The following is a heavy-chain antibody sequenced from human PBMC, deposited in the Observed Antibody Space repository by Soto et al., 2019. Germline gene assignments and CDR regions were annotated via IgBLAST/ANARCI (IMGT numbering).Heavy chain of an antibody. J-gene: IGHJ6*02. CDR3: ARDWYYDILTGYYRPYYYYGMDV. CDR2: ISGSGGST. Sequence: SGGSLRLSCAASGFTFSSYAMSWVRQAPGKGLEWVSAISGSGGSTYYVDSVKGRFTISRDNAKNSLYLQMNSLRAEDTAVYYCARDWYYDILTGYYRPYYYYGMDVWGQGTTVTVSS. CDR1: GFTFSSYA. D-gene: IGHD3-9*01. V-gene: IGHV3-23*01.